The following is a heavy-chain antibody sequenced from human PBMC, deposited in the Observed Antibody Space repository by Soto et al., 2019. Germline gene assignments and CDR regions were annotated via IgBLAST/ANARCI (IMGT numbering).Heavy chain of an antibody. D-gene: IGHD2-2*01. CDR1: GFTFSSYG. CDR2: ISYDGSNK. CDR3: AKGLNAAIYYYYGMDV. J-gene: IGHJ6*02. V-gene: IGHV3-30*18. Sequence: QVQLVESGGGVVQPGRSLRLSCAASGFTFSSYGMHWVRQAPGKGLEWVAVISYDGSNKYYADSVKGRFTISRDNSKNTLYLQMNSLRAEDTAVYYCAKGLNAAIYYYYGMDVWGQGTKVTVSS.